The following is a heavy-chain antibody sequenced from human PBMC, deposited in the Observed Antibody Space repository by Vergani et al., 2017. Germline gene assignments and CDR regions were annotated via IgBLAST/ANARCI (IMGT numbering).Heavy chain of an antibody. CDR1: GFTFSSYS. Sequence: VQLVESGGGLVKPGGSLRLSCAASGFTFSSYSMNWVRQAPGKGLEWVSSISSSSSYIYYADSVKGRFTISRDNAKNSLYLQMNSLRAEDTAVYYCAMGVDYGGNSHFDYWGQGTLVTVSS. CDR2: ISSSSSYI. D-gene: IGHD4-23*01. J-gene: IGHJ4*02. V-gene: IGHV3-21*01. CDR3: AMGVDYGGNSHFDY.